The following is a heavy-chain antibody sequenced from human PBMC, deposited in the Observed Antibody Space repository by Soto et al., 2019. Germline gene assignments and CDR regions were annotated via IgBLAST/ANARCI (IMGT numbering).Heavy chain of an antibody. D-gene: IGHD4-4*01. CDR1: GFTFSSYS. Sequence: GGSLRLSCAASGFTFSSYSMNWVRQAPGKGLEWVSSISSSSSYIYYADSVKGRFTISRDNAKNSLYLQMNSLRAEDTAVYYCARGDSTDDYSTNWGQGTLVTVSS. CDR3: ARGDSTDDYSTN. J-gene: IGHJ4*02. CDR2: ISSSSSYI. V-gene: IGHV3-21*01.